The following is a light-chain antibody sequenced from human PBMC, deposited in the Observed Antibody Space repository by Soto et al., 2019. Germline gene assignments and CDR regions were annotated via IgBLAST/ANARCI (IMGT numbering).Light chain of an antibody. CDR3: CSYGGSYSV. CDR1: SSDVCGYDY. V-gene: IGLV2-11*01. J-gene: IGLJ1*01. Sequence: QSALTQPRSVSGSPGQSVTMSCTGSSSDVCGYDYVSWYQQHPGTAPKLMIYDVSKRPSGVPDRFSGSQSGNTAFLTISGLQAEDEADYYCCSYGGSYSVFGTGTKVTVL. CDR2: DVS.